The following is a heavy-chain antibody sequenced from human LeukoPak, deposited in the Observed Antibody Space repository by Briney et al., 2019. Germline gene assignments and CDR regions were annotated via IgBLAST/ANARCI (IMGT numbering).Heavy chain of an antibody. CDR2: ISAYNGNT. V-gene: IGHV1-18*01. J-gene: IGHJ3*01. CDR3: ARDRIVGAEDDAFHF. CDR1: GYTFTSYG. D-gene: IGHD1-26*01. Sequence: ASVKDSCKASGYTFTSYGISWVRQAPGQGLEWMGWISAYNGNTNYAQKVQGRVTMTADTSTSTAFMELRSLRSDDTAVYYCARDRIVGAEDDAFHFWGQGTMVTISS.